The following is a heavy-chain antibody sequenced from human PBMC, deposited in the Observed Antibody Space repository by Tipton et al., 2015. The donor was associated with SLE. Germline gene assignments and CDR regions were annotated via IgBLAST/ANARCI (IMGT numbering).Heavy chain of an antibody. V-gene: IGHV4-61*08. J-gene: IGHJ2*01. CDR2: IYSRGST. CDR1: GGSLSSDVFY. D-gene: IGHD3-10*01. Sequence: GLVKPSETLSLTCTVSGGSLSSDVFYWNWIRQPPGKGLEWIGYIYSRGSTNYNPSLKSRLDISVDTSRNQFSLRLNSVTAADTAVYYCARGTMVNLGYFALWGRGTLVTVSS. CDR3: ARGTMVNLGYFAL.